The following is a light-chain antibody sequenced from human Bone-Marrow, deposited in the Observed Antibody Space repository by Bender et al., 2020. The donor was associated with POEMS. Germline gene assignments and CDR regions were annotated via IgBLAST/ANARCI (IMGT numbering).Light chain of an antibody. V-gene: IGLV3-1*01. J-gene: IGLJ2*01. CDR1: DLGDKY. Sequence: SYEVTQPPSVSVSPGQTASITCSGDDLGDKYVAWYQQKPGQSPVLVIYQDTKRPSGIPERFSCSNSGNTATLTISGTQAMDEADYDCQAWDTYSVIFGGGTKLTVL. CDR2: QDT. CDR3: QAWDTYSVI.